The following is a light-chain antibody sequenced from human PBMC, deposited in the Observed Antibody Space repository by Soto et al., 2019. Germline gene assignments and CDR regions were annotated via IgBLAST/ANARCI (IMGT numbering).Light chain of an antibody. V-gene: IGKV3-15*01. CDR3: QQYNNWPRT. CDR1: QSVNSN. J-gene: IGKJ1*01. CDR2: GTS. Sequence: EIVMTQSPATLSLSPGGRATLSCRASQSVNSNLAWYQQKAAQAPRLLIYGTSTRATGIPARFSGSGSGTDFTLTISSLQFEDFAVYYCQQYNNWPRTFGQGTKVDIK.